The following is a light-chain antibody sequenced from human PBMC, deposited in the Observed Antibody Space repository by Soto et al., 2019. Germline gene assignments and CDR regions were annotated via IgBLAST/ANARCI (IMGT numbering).Light chain of an antibody. CDR3: QQYGSSSPWT. J-gene: IGKJ1*01. V-gene: IGKV3-20*01. CDR1: QSVSSSY. Sequence: EIVLTQSPGTLSLSPGERATLSCRASQSVSSSYLAWYQQKPGQAPRLLIYGASSMAIGIPDRFSVSGSGTDFTLTISRLEPQDFAVYYCQQYGSSSPWTFGQGTKVEIK. CDR2: GAS.